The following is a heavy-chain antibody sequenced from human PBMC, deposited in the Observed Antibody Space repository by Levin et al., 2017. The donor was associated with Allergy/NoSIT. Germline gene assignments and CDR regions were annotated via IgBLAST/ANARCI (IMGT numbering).Heavy chain of an antibody. CDR1: GYIFTNFW. CDR2: IYPGDSHT. V-gene: IGHV5-51*06. CDR3: ARLRYCSGDNCYSGLGY. D-gene: IGHD2-15*01. J-gene: IGHJ4*02. Sequence: ASVKVSCKGSGYIFTNFWIGWVRQMPGKGLEWMGIIYPGDSHTRYSPSFQGQVTISADKSISTAYLQWSSLKASDTAFYYCARLRYCSGDNCYSGLGYWGQGTLVTVSS.